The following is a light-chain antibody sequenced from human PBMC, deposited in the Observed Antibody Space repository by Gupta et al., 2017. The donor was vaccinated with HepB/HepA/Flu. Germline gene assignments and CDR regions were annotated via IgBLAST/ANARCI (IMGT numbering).Light chain of an antibody. CDR3: LLRINWPIT. V-gene: IGKV3-11*01. J-gene: IGKJ4*01. CDR2: DAS. CDR1: QSVSRY. Sequence: DIVLTQSPVTLPLSPGDRATLSCRASQSVSRYLPWYQQKPGQPPSLLVVDASDRATGVPARFSGSGSGADFTLTISSLEAEDFTVSYCLLRINWPITFGGGTRVEIK.